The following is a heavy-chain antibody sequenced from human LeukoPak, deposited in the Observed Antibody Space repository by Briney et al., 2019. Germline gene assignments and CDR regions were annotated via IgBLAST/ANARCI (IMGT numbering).Heavy chain of an antibody. D-gene: IGHD5-18*01. CDR1: GGTFSSYA. CDR2: IIPIFGTA. V-gene: IGHV1-69*05. Sequence: EASVKVSCKASGGTFSSYAISWVRQAPGQGLEWMGRIIPIFGTANYAQKFQGRVTITTDESTSTAYMELSSLRSEDTAVYYCARDLRQVDTAMATEYNWSDPWGQGTLVTVSS. J-gene: IGHJ5*02. CDR3: ARDLRQVDTAMATEYNWSDP.